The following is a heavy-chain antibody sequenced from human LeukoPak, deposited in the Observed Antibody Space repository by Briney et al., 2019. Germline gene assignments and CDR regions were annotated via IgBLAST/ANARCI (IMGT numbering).Heavy chain of an antibody. CDR2: ISSSSSYI. CDR1: GFTFSSYS. V-gene: IGHV3-21*01. D-gene: IGHD6-19*01. J-gene: IGHJ5*02. Sequence: KPGGSLRLSCAASGFTFSSYSMNWVRQAPGKGLEWVSSISSSSSYIYYADSVKGRFTISRDNAKNSLYLQMNSLRAEDTAVYYCAISRLGPPNRFGPWGQGTLVTVSS. CDR3: AISRLGPPNRFGP.